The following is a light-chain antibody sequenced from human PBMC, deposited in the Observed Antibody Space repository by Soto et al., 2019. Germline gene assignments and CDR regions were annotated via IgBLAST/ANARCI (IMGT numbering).Light chain of an antibody. CDR1: SSDVAGYNY. J-gene: IGLJ1*01. CDR3: SSYGSTSTRYV. Sequence: QSALTQPASVSGSPGQSITISCTGTSSDVAGYNYVSWYQQHPGKAPKLMIYEVSYRPSGVSNRFSGSKSGNTASLTISGLQAEDEADYFCSSYGSTSTRYVFGTGTKVTVL. V-gene: IGLV2-14*01. CDR2: EVS.